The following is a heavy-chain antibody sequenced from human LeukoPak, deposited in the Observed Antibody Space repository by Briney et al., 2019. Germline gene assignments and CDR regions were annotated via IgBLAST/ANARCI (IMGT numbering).Heavy chain of an antibody. Sequence: PGGSLRLSCAASGLTVSTNYMNWVRQAPGKGLEWVSVIYSGGSTYYADSVKGRFTISRDNSKNTLYLQMNSLRAEDTAVYYCARENSGYDFSYFDYWGQGTLVTVSS. J-gene: IGHJ4*02. CDR1: GLTVSTNY. D-gene: IGHD5-12*01. CDR3: ARENSGYDFSYFDY. CDR2: IYSGGST. V-gene: IGHV3-53*05.